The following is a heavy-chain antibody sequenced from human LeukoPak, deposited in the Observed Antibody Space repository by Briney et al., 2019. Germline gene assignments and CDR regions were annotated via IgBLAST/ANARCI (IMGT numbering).Heavy chain of an antibody. CDR1: GFTFSNYA. D-gene: IGHD3-22*01. J-gene: IGHJ4*02. CDR2: ISSSGSTI. Sequence: PGGSLRLSCAASGFTFSNYAMRWVRQTPGKGLEWVSYISSSGSTIYYADSVKGRFTISRDNAKNSLYLQMNSLRAEDTAVYYCARTALGEGGSQWLLLNYYFDYWGQGTLVTVSS. CDR3: ARTALGEGGSQWLLLNYYFDY. V-gene: IGHV3-11*04.